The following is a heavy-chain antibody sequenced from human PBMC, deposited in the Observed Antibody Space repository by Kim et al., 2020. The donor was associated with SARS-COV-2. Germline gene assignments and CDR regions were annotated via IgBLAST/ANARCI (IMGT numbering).Heavy chain of an antibody. CDR3: ARVLCYYDSPRFDY. CDR2: ISSSAGTI. Sequence: GGSLRLSCAASGFTFSDYFMSWIRQAPGKGLEWVSYISSSAGTIYYADSVKGRCTISRDNAKNSLYLQMNSLRAEDTAVYYCARVLCYYDSPRFDYWDQGTLVTVSS. CDR1: GFTFSDYF. V-gene: IGHV3-11*04. J-gene: IGHJ4*02. D-gene: IGHD3-22*01.